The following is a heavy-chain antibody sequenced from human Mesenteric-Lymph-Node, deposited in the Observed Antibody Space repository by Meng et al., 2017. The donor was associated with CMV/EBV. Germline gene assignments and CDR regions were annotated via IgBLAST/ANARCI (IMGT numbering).Heavy chain of an antibody. V-gene: IGHV4-39*01. CDR3: ARRGNYDSDYSEY. CDR2: VHHSGTT. CDR1: GDSISNSTYY. J-gene: IGHJ4*02. D-gene: IGHD3-22*01. Sequence: QLQGSGPGQVKLSETLSLSCIVSGDSISNSTYYWTWIRQPPGKGLEWIGSVHHSGTTYYNPSLKGRLTISVDTSANLFSLRLTTVTAADTATYYCARRGNYDSDYSEYWGQGTLVTVSS.